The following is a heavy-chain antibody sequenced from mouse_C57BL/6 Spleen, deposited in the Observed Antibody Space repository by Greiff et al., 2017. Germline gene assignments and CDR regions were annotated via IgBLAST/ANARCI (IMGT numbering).Heavy chain of an antibody. V-gene: IGHV1-50*01. CDR3: AGAHSGSGFDY. J-gene: IGHJ2*01. CDR1: GYTFTSYW. Sequence: QVQLQQPGAELVKPGASVKLSCKASGYTFTSYWMQWVKQRPGQGLAWIGEIDPSDSYTNYNQRFKGKATLTVDTSSSTAYMQLSSLTSEDSAVYYCAGAHSGSGFDYWGQGTTLTVSS. D-gene: IGHD1-1*01. CDR2: IDPSDSYT.